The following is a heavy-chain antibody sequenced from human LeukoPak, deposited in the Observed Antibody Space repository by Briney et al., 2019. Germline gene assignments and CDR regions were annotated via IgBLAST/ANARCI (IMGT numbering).Heavy chain of an antibody. CDR1: GGSISSYY. J-gene: IGHJ6*04. V-gene: IGHV4-59*01. CDR2: IHYSGST. CDR3: ARGSAVAGMDV. Sequence: SETLSLTCAVSGGSISSYYWSWIRQPPGKGLEWIGYIHYSGSTNYNPSLKSRVTISVDTSKNQFSLKLSSVTAADTAVYYCARGSAVAGMDVWGKGTTVTVSS. D-gene: IGHD6-19*01.